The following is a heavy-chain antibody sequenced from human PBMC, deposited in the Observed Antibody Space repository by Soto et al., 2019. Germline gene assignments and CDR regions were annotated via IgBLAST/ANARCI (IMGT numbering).Heavy chain of an antibody. Sequence: SETLSLTCTVSGGSISSYCWSWVRQPPGKGLEWIGYIYYSGSTNYNPSLKSRVTISVDTSKNQFSLKLSSVTAADTAVYYRARPSPRSNDAFDIWGQGTMVTVSS. J-gene: IGHJ3*02. V-gene: IGHV4-59*08. CDR3: ARPSPRSNDAFDI. CDR2: IYYSGST. CDR1: GGSISSYC.